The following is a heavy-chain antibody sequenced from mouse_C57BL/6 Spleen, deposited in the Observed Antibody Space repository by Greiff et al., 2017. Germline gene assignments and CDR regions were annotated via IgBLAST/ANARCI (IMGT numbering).Heavy chain of an antibody. D-gene: IGHD2-1*01. V-gene: IGHV1-42*01. CDR2: INPSTGGT. CDR1: GYSFTGYY. CDR3: ARRDGNAWFAY. J-gene: IGHJ3*01. Sequence: VQLQQSGPELVKPGASVKISCKASGYSFTGYYMNWVKQSPEKSLEWIGEINPSTGGTTYNQKFKAKATLTVDKSSSTAYMQLKSLTSEDSAVYYCARRDGNAWFAYWGQGTLVTVSA.